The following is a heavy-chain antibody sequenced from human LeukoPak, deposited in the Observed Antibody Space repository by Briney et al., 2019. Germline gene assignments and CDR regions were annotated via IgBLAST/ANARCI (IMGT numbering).Heavy chain of an antibody. CDR2: INSDGSST. CDR3: ARAYYYDSSGYYYDHAFDI. J-gene: IGHJ3*02. Sequence: GGSLRLSCAASGFTFSSYWMHWVRHAPGKGLVWVSRINSDGSSTSYADSVKGRFTISRDNAKNTLYLQMNSLRAEDTAVYYCARAYYYDSSGYYYDHAFDIWGQGTMVTVSS. CDR1: GFTFSSYW. V-gene: IGHV3-74*01. D-gene: IGHD3-22*01.